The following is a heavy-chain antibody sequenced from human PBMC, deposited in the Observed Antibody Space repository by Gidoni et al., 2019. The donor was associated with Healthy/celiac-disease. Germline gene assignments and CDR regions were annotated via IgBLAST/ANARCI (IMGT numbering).Heavy chain of an antibody. J-gene: IGHJ4*02. D-gene: IGHD2-2*01. CDR1: GFTFSSYG. V-gene: IGHV3-33*01. CDR3: ARDAHYCSSTSCWIDY. Sequence: QVQLVESGGGVVQPGRSLRLSCAASGFTFSSYGMHWVRQAPGKGLEWVAVIWYDGSNKYYADSVKGRFTISRDNSKNTLYLQMNSLRAEDTAVYYCARDAHYCSSTSCWIDYWGQGTLVTVSS. CDR2: IWYDGSNK.